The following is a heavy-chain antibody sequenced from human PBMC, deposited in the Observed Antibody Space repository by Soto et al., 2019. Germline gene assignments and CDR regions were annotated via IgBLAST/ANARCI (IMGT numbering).Heavy chain of an antibody. CDR2: ISSSSSYI. V-gene: IGHV3-21*01. Sequence: GSLRLSCAASEFTFSSYSMNWVRQAPGKGLEWVSSISSSSSYIYYADSVKGRFTISRDNAKNSLYLQMNSLRDEDTAVYYCARGVAAAGTGNFDYWGQGTLVTVSS. CDR3: ARGVAAAGTGNFDY. D-gene: IGHD6-13*01. J-gene: IGHJ4*02. CDR1: EFTFSSYS.